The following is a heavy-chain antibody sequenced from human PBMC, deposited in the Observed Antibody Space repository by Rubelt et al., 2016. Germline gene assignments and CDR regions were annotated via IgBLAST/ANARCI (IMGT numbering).Heavy chain of an antibody. V-gene: IGHV1-69*04. CDR3: ASSLPNLFVMAARDYYYYFGMDV. CDR1: GGTFSSYA. CDR2: IIPILGIA. J-gene: IGHJ6*04. Sequence: QVQLVQSGAEVKKPGSSVKVSCKASGGTFSSYAISWVRQAPGQGLEWMGRIIPILGIANDAQKFQGRVTITEDKSTSTAIMELSSLRSEDTAVYYCASSLPNLFVMAARDYYYYFGMDVWGKGTTVTVSS. D-gene: IGHD6-6*01.